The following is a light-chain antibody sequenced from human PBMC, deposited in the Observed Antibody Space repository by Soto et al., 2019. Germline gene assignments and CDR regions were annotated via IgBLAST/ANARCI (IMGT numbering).Light chain of an antibody. V-gene: IGKV3-15*01. Sequence: EIVMTQSPATLSVSPGERANLFCRVSHSVIRNLAWHQQQPGQAPSLLIFGVATSATGVPAWFSGSGSWTEFTLTIISLQSEDFAVYYCQQYYYWPPWTFGQGTKVDIK. CDR3: QQYYYWPPWT. CDR2: GVA. CDR1: HSVIRN. J-gene: IGKJ1*01.